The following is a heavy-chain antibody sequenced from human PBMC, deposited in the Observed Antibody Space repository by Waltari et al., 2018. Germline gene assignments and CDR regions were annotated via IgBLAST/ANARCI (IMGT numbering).Heavy chain of an antibody. J-gene: IGHJ4*02. D-gene: IGHD5-12*01. CDR3: ARGGALWYGGYEYYFDY. CDR2: IIPIFGTA. CDR1: GGTFSSYA. V-gene: IGHV1-69*01. Sequence: QVQLVQSGAEVKKPGSSVKVSCKASGGTFSSYAISWVRQAPGQGLEWMGGIIPIFGTANYAQKFQGRVTITADESTSTAYMELSSLRSEDTAVYYCARGGALWYGGYEYYFDYWGQGTLVTVSS.